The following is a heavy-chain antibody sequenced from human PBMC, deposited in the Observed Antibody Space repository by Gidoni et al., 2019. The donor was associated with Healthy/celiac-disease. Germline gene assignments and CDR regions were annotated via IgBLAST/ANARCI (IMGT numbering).Heavy chain of an antibody. D-gene: IGHD6-13*01. CDR2: ISWNSGSI. CDR1: GFTFDDYA. V-gene: IGHV3-9*01. Sequence: GGGLVQPGRSLRLSCAASGFTFDDYAMHWVRQAPGKGLEWVSGISWNSGSIGYADSVKGRFTISRDNAKNSLYLQMNSLRAADTALYYCAKAYSSSWDFDYWGQGTLVTVSS. CDR3: AKAYSSSWDFDY. J-gene: IGHJ4*02.